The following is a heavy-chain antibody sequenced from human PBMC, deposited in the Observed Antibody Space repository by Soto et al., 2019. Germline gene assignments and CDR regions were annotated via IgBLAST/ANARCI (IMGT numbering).Heavy chain of an antibody. D-gene: IGHD6-13*01. CDR1: GGSFSGYY. Sequence: QVQLQQWGAGLLKPSETLSLTCAVYGGSFSGYYWSWIRQPPGKGLEWIGEINHSGSTNYNPSLKSRVTISXXTXKXXFSRKLSSVTAADTAVYYCARWARRIAAAGRYFDYWGQGTLVTVSS. CDR3: ARWARRIAAAGRYFDY. V-gene: IGHV4-34*01. J-gene: IGHJ4*02. CDR2: INHSGST.